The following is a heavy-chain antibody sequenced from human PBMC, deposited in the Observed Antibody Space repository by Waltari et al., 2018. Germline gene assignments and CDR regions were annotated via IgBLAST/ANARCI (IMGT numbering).Heavy chain of an antibody. Sequence: QVQLVQSGAEVKKPGASVKVSCKASGYTFTSYDINWVRQATGQGLEWMGWMNPNRGNTGYAQKFQGRVTMTRNTSISTAYMELSSLRSEDTAVYYCARATPYYDILTGYYRDAFDIWGQGTMVTVSS. CDR1: GYTFTSYD. CDR2: MNPNRGNT. J-gene: IGHJ3*02. V-gene: IGHV1-8*01. D-gene: IGHD3-9*01. CDR3: ARATPYYDILTGYYRDAFDI.